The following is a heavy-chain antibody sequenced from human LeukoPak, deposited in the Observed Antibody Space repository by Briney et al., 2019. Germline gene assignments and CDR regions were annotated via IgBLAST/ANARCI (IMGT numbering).Heavy chain of an antibody. Sequence: GRSLRLSCAASGFTFSSYAMHWVRQAPGKGLEWVAVISYDGSNKYYADSVKGRFTISRDNSKNTLYLQMNSLRAEDTALYYCARDYGADAFDIWGQGTMVTVSS. CDR3: ARDYGADAFDI. CDR1: GFTFSSYA. V-gene: IGHV3-30-3*01. D-gene: IGHD4-17*01. J-gene: IGHJ3*02. CDR2: ISYDGSNK.